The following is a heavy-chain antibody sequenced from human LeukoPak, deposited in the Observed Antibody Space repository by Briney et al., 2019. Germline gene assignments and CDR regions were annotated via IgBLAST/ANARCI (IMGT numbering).Heavy chain of an antibody. J-gene: IGHJ2*01. CDR1: GGSISSYY. Sequence: SETLSLTCTVSGGSISSYYWSWIRQPPGKGLEWIGYIYYSGSTNYNPSLKSRVTISVDTSKNQFSLKLSSVTAADTAVYYCARVHERWGEMATIVGHWYFDLWGRGTLVTVSS. D-gene: IGHD5-24*01. V-gene: IGHV4-59*01. CDR3: ARVHERWGEMATIVGHWYFDL. CDR2: IYYSGST.